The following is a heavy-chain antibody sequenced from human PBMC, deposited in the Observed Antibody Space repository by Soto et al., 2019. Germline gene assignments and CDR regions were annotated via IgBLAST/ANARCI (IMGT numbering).Heavy chain of an antibody. V-gene: IGHV3-53*01. J-gene: IGHJ4*03. Sequence: WVRQATGKGLEWVAILYTGTDTVYADSVKGRFTISRDSSKNTFYLQMNSLRAEDTAMYFCARSRYF. CDR3: ARSRYF. CDR2: LYTGTDT.